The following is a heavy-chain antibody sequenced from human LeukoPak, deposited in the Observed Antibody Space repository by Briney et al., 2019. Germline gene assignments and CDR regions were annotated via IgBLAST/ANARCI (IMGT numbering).Heavy chain of an antibody. D-gene: IGHD3-22*01. CDR2: INPSGGST. CDR3: ARTRPTSNYYDSSGTTYYFDY. Sequence: WASVKVSCKASGYTFTSYYMHWVRQAPGQGLEWMGIINPSGGSTSYVQKFQGRVTMTRDTSTSTVYMELSSLRSEDTAVYYCARTRPTSNYYDSSGTTYYFDYWGQGTLVTVSS. J-gene: IGHJ4*02. V-gene: IGHV1-46*01. CDR1: GYTFTSYY.